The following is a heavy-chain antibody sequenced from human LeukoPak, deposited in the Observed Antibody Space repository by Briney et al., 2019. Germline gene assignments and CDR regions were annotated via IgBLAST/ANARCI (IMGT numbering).Heavy chain of an antibody. J-gene: IGHJ4*01. V-gene: IGHV1-18*01. CDR1: GYTFSTYA. D-gene: IGHD5-24*01. CDR2: ITIYNGNT. Sequence: ASVTVSCKASGYTFSTYAISWVRQAPGQGLEWMGCITIYNGNTIYAQKLHGRVTMTTDSSTSTAYMELRSLISADTAVYYCATAGDGYNRPLDYWGQGTLVTVSS. CDR3: ATAGDGYNRPLDY.